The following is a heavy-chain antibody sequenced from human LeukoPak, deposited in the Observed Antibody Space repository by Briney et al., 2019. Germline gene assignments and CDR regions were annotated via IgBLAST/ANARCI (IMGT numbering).Heavy chain of an antibody. Sequence: GGSLRLSCAASGFTFTSYAMSWVRHAPGMGLEWVSAISGSGTNSYYADSVKGRFTISRDNSKNTLYLQMNSLRAEDTAVYYCAKGSYYDSSGYYYSDYWGQGTQVTVSS. CDR1: GFTFTSYA. J-gene: IGHJ4*02. CDR3: AKGSYYDSSGYYYSDY. D-gene: IGHD3-22*01. V-gene: IGHV3-23*01. CDR2: ISGSGTNS.